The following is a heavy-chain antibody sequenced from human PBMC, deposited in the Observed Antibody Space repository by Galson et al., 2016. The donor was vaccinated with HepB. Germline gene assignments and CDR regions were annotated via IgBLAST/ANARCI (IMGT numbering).Heavy chain of an antibody. Sequence: SETLSLTCAVSGGSISSRNWWSWVRQPPGKGLEWIGEIFQSGSTNYNPSLASRLTISLDKSRNQISLELCSVTAADTAIYYCARDVAFNPGATGYLYGMDGWGHGTTVTVAS. CDR2: IFQSGST. CDR1: GGSISSRNW. CDR3: ARDVAFNPGATGYLYGMDG. J-gene: IGHJ6*02. D-gene: IGHD4/OR15-4a*01. V-gene: IGHV4-4*02.